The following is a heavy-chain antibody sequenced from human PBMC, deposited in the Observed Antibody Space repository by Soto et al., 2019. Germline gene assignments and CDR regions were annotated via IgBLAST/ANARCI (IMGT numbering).Heavy chain of an antibody. CDR1: GFTFTSHA. CDR3: VKMGAIDF. CDR2: ITPGGDNT. Sequence: AGGSLRLSCAASGFTFTSHAMNWVRQAPGKGLEWVSGITPGGDNTYYADSVKGRFAISRDNSKNTLYLQMNNLRAEDTAVYYCVKMGAIDFWGPGPVVTGST. D-gene: IGHD3-16*01. J-gene: IGHJ4*02. V-gene: IGHV3-23*01.